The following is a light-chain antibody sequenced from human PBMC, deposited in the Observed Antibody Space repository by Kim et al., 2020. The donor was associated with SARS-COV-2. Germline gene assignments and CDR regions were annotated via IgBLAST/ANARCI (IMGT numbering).Light chain of an antibody. J-gene: IGKJ1*01. CDR1: QSIYSY. V-gene: IGKV1-5*01. CDR3: QQYHTYSWT. Sequence: DIQMTQSPSTLSASVRDRVTITCRASQSIYSYLAWYQQKPGKAPKLLIYETSTLESGVPSRFSGSGSGTEFTLTISSLQPDDFATYFCQQYHTYSWTFGQGTKVDIK. CDR2: ETS.